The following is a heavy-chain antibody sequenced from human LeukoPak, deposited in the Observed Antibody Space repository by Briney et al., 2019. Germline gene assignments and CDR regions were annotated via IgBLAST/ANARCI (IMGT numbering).Heavy chain of an antibody. CDR1: GGSFSGYY. CDR2: INHSGST. J-gene: IGHJ4*02. D-gene: IGHD6-6*01. V-gene: IGHV4-34*01. CDR3: ARVGYSSSSLDY. Sequence: PSETLSLTCAVYGGSFSGYYWSWIRQPPGKGLEWIGEINHSGSTNYNPSLKSRVTISVDTSKNQFSLKLSSVTAADTAVYYCARVGYSSSSLDYWGQGALVTVSS.